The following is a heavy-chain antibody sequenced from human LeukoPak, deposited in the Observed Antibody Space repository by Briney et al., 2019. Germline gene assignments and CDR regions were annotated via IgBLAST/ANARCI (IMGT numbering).Heavy chain of an antibody. CDR3: ARGYSSGWYDPTTDFDY. J-gene: IGHJ4*02. D-gene: IGHD6-19*01. CDR1: GFTFSSYT. V-gene: IGHV3-21*05. CDR2: ISSSSSYI. Sequence: GGSLRLSCAASGFTFSSYTMNWVRQAPGKGLEWVSYISSSSSYIYYADSVKGRFTISRDNAKNSLYLQMNSLRAEDTAVYYCARGYSSGWYDPTTDFDYWGQGTLVTVSS.